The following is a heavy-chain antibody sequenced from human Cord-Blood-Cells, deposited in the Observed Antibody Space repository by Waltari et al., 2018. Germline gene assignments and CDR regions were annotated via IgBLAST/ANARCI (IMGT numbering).Heavy chain of an antibody. J-gene: IGHJ6*03. D-gene: IGHD4-4*01. CDR1: GYTFTSYD. V-gene: IGHV1-8*03. CDR3: ARGPSYSNYYYYYMDV. CDR2: MNPNSGNT. Sequence: QVQLVQSGAGVKKPGASVKVSCKASGYTFTSYDINWVRQATGQGLEWMGWMNPNSGNTGYAQKFQGRVTITRNTSISTAYMELSSLRSEDPAVYYCARGPSYSNYYYYYMDVWGKGTTVTVSS.